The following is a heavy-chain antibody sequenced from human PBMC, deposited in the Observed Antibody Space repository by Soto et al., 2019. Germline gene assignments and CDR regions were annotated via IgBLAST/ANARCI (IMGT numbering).Heavy chain of an antibody. CDR1: GFTVSRNY. J-gene: IGHJ4*02. CDR3: ARGLPSEPMYLSLAAY. V-gene: IGHV3-66*01. CDR2: IYAGGTT. D-gene: IGHD2-2*01. Sequence: EVQLVESGGGLVQPGGSLRLSCAGSGFTVSRNYMTWLRQTPGKGLEWVSVIYAGGTTYYADSVKGRFMISRDISSNTLSLQMGNLRVEHTAVYYCARGLPSEPMYLSLAAYWGQGIVVAVSS.